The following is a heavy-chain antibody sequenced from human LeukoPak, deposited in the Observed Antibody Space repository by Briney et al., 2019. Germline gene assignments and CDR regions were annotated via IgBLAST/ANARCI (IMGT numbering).Heavy chain of an antibody. CDR2: INPKSGGT. J-gene: IGHJ4*02. V-gene: IGHV1-2*06. CDR1: GYTFIDYH. Sequence: ASVKVSCKASGYTFIDYHLHWVRQAPGQGLEWMGRINPKSGGTNYAQKFQGRVTMTRDTSISTAYMELSSLRSEDTAVYYCAREIRYSSWDNWGQGTLVTVSS. CDR3: AREIRYSSWDN. D-gene: IGHD6-13*01.